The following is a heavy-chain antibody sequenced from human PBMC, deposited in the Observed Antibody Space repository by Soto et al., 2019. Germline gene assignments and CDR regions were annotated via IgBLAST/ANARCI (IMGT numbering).Heavy chain of an antibody. CDR1: GGTFSSYT. Sequence: SVKVSCKASGGTFSSYTISWVRQAPGQGLEWMGRIIPILGIANYAQKFQGRVTITADKSTSTAYMELSSLRSEDTAVYYCARVPGYSYGGITKNWFDPWGQGTLVTVSS. J-gene: IGHJ5*02. V-gene: IGHV1-69*02. CDR2: IIPILGIA. D-gene: IGHD5-18*01. CDR3: ARVPGYSYGGITKNWFDP.